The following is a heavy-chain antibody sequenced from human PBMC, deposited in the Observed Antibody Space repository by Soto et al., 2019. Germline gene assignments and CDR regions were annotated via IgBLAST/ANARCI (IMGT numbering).Heavy chain of an antibody. Sequence: ASVKVSCKASGGTFSSYAIIWVRQAPGQGLEWMGGVIPVFDTSNHAQRFQGRVTITADESTNTAYMELSSLRSEDTAVYYCATPGIAAAPPYYFDYWGQGTLVTVSS. D-gene: IGHD6-13*01. CDR3: ATPGIAAAPPYYFDY. CDR2: VIPVFDTS. CDR1: GGTFSSYA. J-gene: IGHJ4*02. V-gene: IGHV1-69*13.